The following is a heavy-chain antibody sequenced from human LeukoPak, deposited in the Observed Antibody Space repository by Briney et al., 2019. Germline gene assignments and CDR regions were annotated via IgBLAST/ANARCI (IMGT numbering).Heavy chain of an antibody. V-gene: IGHV1-69*02. Sequence: ASVKVSCKASGGTCSSYTISWVRQAPGQGLEWMGRIIPILGIANYAQKFQGRVTITADKSTSTAYMELSSLRSEDTAVYYCARGRHCSSTSCYNYYYYGMDVWGQGTTVTVSS. J-gene: IGHJ6*02. CDR3: ARGRHCSSTSCYNYYYYGMDV. D-gene: IGHD2-2*02. CDR1: GGTCSSYT. CDR2: IIPILGIA.